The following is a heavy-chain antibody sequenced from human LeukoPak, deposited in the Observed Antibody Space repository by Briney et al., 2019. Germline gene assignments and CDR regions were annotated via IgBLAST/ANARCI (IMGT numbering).Heavy chain of an antibody. Sequence: SETLSLTCTVSGGSISSYYWSWIRQPPGEGLEWIGYIYYSGSTNYNPSLKSRVTISVDTSKNQFSLKLSSVTAADTAVYYCARAYGSGWYSYDAFDIWGQGTMVTVSS. J-gene: IGHJ3*02. V-gene: IGHV4-59*01. CDR3: ARAYGSGWYSYDAFDI. D-gene: IGHD6-19*01. CDR1: GGSISSYY. CDR2: IYYSGST.